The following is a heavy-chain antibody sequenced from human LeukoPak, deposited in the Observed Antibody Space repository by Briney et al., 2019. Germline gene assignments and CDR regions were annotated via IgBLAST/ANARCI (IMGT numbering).Heavy chain of an antibody. J-gene: IGHJ4*02. Sequence: SETLSLTCTVSGGSISNFYWSWIRQPPGKGLEWIGAIYYSGSTDYNPSLKGRVTMSVDTSKNQFSLNLSSVTAADTAVYYCARGGYSYGLFGYWGQGTLVTVSS. D-gene: IGHD5-18*01. V-gene: IGHV4-59*01. CDR1: GGSISNFY. CDR2: IYYSGST. CDR3: ARGGYSYGLFGY.